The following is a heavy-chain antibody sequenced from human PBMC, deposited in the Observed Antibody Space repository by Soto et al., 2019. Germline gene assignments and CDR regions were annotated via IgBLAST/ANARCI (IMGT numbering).Heavy chain of an antibody. CDR2: ISNDGSNK. D-gene: IGHD2-8*01. J-gene: IGHJ4*02. V-gene: IGHV3-30*04. CDR1: GFTFSSYA. CDR3: AKGLLVYAIGGSHN. Sequence: QVQLVESGGGVVQPGKSLRLSCAASGFTFSSYAMHWVRQAPGKGLEWVAVISNDGSNKYYADSVKGGFTISRDNSKNKLYLQMNGLRAVDAALYYCAKGLLVYAIGGSHNWGQGTLGTGSS.